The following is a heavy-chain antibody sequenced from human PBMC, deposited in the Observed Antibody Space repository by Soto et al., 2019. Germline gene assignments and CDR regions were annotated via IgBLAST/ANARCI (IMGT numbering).Heavy chain of an antibody. D-gene: IGHD6-13*01. J-gene: IGHJ6*02. Sequence: SETLSLTCGVYGGSFSCYYWIWIRQPPGKGLEWIGEINHSGSTNYNPSLKSRVTISVDTSKNQFSLKLSSVTAADTAVYYCARLEQLAHYYYYGMDVWGQGTTVTVSS. CDR1: GGSFSCYY. V-gene: IGHV4-34*01. CDR2: INHSGST. CDR3: ARLEQLAHYYYYGMDV.